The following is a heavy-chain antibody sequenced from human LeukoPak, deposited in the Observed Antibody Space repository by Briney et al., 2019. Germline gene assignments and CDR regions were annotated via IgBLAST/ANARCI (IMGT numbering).Heavy chain of an antibody. D-gene: IGHD2-2*01. CDR2: IIPILGIT. Sequence: SVKVSCKASGGTFSSYAISWVRQAPGQGLEWMGRIIPILGITNYAQKFQGRVTITADKSTSTAYMELSSLRSEDTAVYYCAREDIVVVPAAYHFDYWGQGTLVTVSS. V-gene: IGHV1-69*04. CDR1: GGTFSSYA. CDR3: AREDIVVVPAAYHFDY. J-gene: IGHJ4*02.